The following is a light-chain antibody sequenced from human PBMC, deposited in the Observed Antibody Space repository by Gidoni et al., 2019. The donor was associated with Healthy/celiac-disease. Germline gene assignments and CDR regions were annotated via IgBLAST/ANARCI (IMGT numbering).Light chain of an antibody. J-gene: IGKJ2*01. V-gene: IGKV1-33*01. Sequence: DIQMTPSPSSLSASVGDRVTITCQASQDISNYLNWYQQKPGKAPKLLIYDASNLETGVPSRFSGSGSGTDFTFTISSLQPEDIATYYCQQYDNLPLYTFXQXTKLEIK. CDR2: DAS. CDR3: QQYDNLPLYT. CDR1: QDISNY.